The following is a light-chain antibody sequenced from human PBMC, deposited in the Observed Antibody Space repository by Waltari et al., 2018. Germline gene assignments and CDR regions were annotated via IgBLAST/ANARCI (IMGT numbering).Light chain of an antibody. CDR1: QNIGHY. CDR2: GTS. Sequence: IVLTQSPGTLSLSPGGRATLSCRASQNIGHYLAWYQQKPGQAPRLLIYGTSTRAAGIPDRFSGSGSGADLSLTITRLEPEDFAVYYCQHHVRLPATFGQGTKV. V-gene: IGKV3-20*01. J-gene: IGKJ1*01. CDR3: QHHVRLPAT.